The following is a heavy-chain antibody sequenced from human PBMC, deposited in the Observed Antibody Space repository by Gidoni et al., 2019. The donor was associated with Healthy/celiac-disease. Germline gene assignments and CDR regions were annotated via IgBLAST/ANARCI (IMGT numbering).Heavy chain of an antibody. Sequence: QVQLVQSGAAAKKPGAPGKVSWQASGNTCTGYYMHGVRQAPGQGLEWMGWINPNSGGTNYAQKFQGRVTMTRDTSISTAYMELSRLRSDDTAVYYCARDPLRGAGTRDYWGQGTLVTVSS. CDR2: INPNSGGT. CDR1: GNTCTGYY. J-gene: IGHJ4*02. V-gene: IGHV1-2*02. D-gene: IGHD6-19*01. CDR3: ARDPLRGAGTRDY.